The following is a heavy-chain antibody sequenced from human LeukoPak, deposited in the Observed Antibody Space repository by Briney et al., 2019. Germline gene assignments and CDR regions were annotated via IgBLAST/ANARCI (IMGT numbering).Heavy chain of an antibody. V-gene: IGHV1-3*01. CDR3: ARVGVVIPSWFDP. Sequence: GASVKVSCKASGYTFTSYAMHWVRQAPGQRLEWMGWINAGNGSTKYSQKFQGRVTITRDTSASTAYMELSSLRSEDTAVYYCARVGVVIPSWFDPWGQGTLVTVSS. CDR1: GYTFTSYA. D-gene: IGHD3-3*01. J-gene: IGHJ5*02. CDR2: INAGNGST.